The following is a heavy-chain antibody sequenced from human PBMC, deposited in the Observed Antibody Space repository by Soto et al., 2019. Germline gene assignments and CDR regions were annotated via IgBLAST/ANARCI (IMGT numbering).Heavy chain of an antibody. Sequence: QVQIQQSGPGLVKPSGMLSLACSVSSVSVSGSYWCAWVRQPPGKGLEWIGEIDHSGHTNYNPSLKSRVTMSLDNSKNQFSLSLRSVTAADTAVYYCARANWNYVSTLDYWGQGTQVIVSS. CDR1: SVSVSGSYW. J-gene: IGHJ4*02. V-gene: IGHV4-4*02. CDR3: ARANWNYVSTLDY. D-gene: IGHD1-7*01. CDR2: IDHSGHT.